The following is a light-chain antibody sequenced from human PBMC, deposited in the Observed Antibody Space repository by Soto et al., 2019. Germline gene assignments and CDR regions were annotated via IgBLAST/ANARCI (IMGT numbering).Light chain of an antibody. V-gene: IGKV3-15*01. J-gene: IGKJ3*01. CDR2: GAS. CDR1: QSVNSN. Sequence: EIVMTQSPATLSVSPGERATLSCRVSQSVNSNLAWYQQKPGQAPRLLIYGASTRATGVPARFSGSGSGTEFTLTISSLQSEDFAVYYCQQYNNWPPGLFTFGPGTKVDIK. CDR3: QQYNNWPPGLFT.